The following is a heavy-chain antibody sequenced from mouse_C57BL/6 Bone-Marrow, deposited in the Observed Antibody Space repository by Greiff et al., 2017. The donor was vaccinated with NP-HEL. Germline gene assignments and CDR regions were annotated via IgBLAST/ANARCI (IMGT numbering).Heavy chain of an antibody. Sequence: VKLMESGAELVRPGASVKLSCKASGYTFTDYYINWVKQRPGQGLEWIARIYPGSGNTYYNEKFKGKATPTAEKSSSTAYMQLSSLTSEDSAVYFCAWYGSSSSWFAYWGQGTLVTVSA. CDR2: IYPGSGNT. CDR3: AWYGSSSSWFAY. D-gene: IGHD1-1*01. J-gene: IGHJ3*01. V-gene: IGHV1-76*01. CDR1: GYTFTDYY.